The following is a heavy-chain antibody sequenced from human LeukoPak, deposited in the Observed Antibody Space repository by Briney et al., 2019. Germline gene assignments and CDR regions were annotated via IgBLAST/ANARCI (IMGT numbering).Heavy chain of an antibody. D-gene: IGHD2-15*01. CDR3: ARDRDSRNYFDY. Sequence: GGALRLSCAASGFTFSSYWMSWVRQAPGKRLEWVANIKQDGSEKYYVDSVKGRFTISRDNAKNSLYLQMNSLRAEDTAVYYCARDRDSRNYFDYWGQGTLVTVSS. CDR1: GFTFSSYW. CDR2: IKQDGSEK. V-gene: IGHV3-7*01. J-gene: IGHJ4*02.